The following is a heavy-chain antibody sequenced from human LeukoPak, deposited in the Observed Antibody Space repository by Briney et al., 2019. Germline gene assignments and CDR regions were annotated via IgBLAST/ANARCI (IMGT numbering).Heavy chain of an antibody. CDR2: ISWDGSDT. D-gene: IGHD3-16*01. Sequence: GGSLRLSCAASRFTFDDYTMHWVRQGPGKGLEWVSLISWDGSDTYYGDSVKGRFTISRDNSQNSLYLQMNSLRTEDTALYYCAKDLNTAWGDAFDVWGQGTVVSVSA. J-gene: IGHJ3*01. CDR1: RFTFDDYT. CDR3: AKDLNTAWGDAFDV. V-gene: IGHV3-43*01.